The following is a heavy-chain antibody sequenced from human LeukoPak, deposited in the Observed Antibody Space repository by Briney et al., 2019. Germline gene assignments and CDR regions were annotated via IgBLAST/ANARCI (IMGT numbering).Heavy chain of an antibody. CDR3: ARGDITTGGAPFDH. CDR2: IYYSGST. CDR1: GGSISSGDYY. Sequence: PSETLSLTCTVSGGSISSGDYYWSWIRQPPGKGLEWIGYIYYSGSTYYNPSLKSRVTISVDTSKDQFSLKLNSVTAADTAIYYCARGDITTGGAPFDHWGQGSLVTVSS. J-gene: IGHJ4*02. D-gene: IGHD2-21*01. V-gene: IGHV4-30-4*01.